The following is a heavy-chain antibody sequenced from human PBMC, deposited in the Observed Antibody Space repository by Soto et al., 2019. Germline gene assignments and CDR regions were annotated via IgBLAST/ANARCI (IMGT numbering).Heavy chain of an antibody. V-gene: IGHV4-30-2*01. CDR1: GGSICSGGYS. Sequence: QLQLQESGPGLVKPSQTLSLTCAVSGGSICSGGYSWRWIRQPPGKGLEWIGYIHHSGSTYYNPSLKRRLTISVDRSKNQFSLKLGSVTAADTAVYYCASAGGLGAVAADYWGQGTLVTVSS. CDR3: ASAGGLGAVAADY. J-gene: IGHJ4*02. D-gene: IGHD6-19*01. CDR2: IHHSGST.